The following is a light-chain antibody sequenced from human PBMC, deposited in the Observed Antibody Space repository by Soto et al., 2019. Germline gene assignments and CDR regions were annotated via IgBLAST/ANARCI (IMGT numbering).Light chain of an antibody. Sequence: QTVVTQEPSFSVSPGGTITLTCGLSSGSVSTYNYPSWYQQTPGQAPRTLIYNSYSRSSGVPDRFSGSILGNKAALTISGAQADYESDYYCLLFMSTGISLFGGGTKLTVL. CDR3: LLFMSTGISL. CDR2: NSY. CDR1: SGSVSTYNY. V-gene: IGLV8-61*01. J-gene: IGLJ3*02.